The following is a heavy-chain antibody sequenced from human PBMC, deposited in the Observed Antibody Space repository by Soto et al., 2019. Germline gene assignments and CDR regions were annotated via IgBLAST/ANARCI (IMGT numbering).Heavy chain of an antibody. D-gene: IGHD7-27*01. J-gene: IGHJ5*02. CDR3: PRDTRWPDLGRWLAP. CDR1: RYALTGRY. Sequence: GGSVRVAVRVSRYALTGRYMRWVRQARGQGLEWMGTIYPGGVNIDYAHTFKGRVTMTNDTSMSTVYMELNSLTSYDTAVYYCPRDTRWPDLGRWLAPWG. V-gene: IGHV1-46*03. CDR2: IYPGGVNI.